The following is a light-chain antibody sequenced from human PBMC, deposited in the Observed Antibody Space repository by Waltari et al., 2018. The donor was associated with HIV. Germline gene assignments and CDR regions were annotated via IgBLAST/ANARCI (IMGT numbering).Light chain of an antibody. CDR3: AAWDDSLSGWV. CDR1: PFNIGNNY. V-gene: IGLV1-47*01. Sequence: QSVLTQPPSVSGTPGQRVISCSGSPFNIGNNYAFWYQQFQGAAPRLLIDRHNQRPSGVPDRFSVSKSGTSASLAISGLRAEDEADFYCAAWDDSLSGWVFGGGTKLTVL. J-gene: IGLJ2*01. CDR2: RHN.